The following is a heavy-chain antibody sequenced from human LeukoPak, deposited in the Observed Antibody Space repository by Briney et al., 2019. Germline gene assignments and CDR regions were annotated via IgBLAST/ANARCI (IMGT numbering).Heavy chain of an antibody. J-gene: IGHJ3*02. CDR3: ARDRSYYHDSSGYRPGAFDI. D-gene: IGHD3-22*01. V-gene: IGHV3-9*01. CDR1: GFTFDDYA. CDR2: ISWNSGSI. Sequence: GRSLRLSCAASGFTFDDYAMHWVRQAPGKGLEWVSGISWNSGSIGYADSVKGRFAISRDNAKNSLYLQMNSLRAEDTAVYYCARDRSYYHDSSGYRPGAFDIWGQGTMVTVSS.